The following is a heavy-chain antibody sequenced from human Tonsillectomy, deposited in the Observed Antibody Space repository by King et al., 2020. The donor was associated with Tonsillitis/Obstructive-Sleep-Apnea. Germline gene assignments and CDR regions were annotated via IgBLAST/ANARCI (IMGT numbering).Heavy chain of an antibody. CDR3: ARTDIVLVAADNNGMDV. Sequence: QVQLQESGPGLVKPSETLSLTCTVSGGSISSSSYFWGWIRQPPGKGLEWIGSLHYSGSTYYNPSLKSRVTISVDTSKNQFSLRLSSVTAADTAVYYCARTDIVLVAADNNGMDVWGQGTTVTVSS. D-gene: IGHD2-8*02. CDR1: GGSISSSSYF. J-gene: IGHJ6*02. CDR2: LHYSGST. V-gene: IGHV4-39*01.